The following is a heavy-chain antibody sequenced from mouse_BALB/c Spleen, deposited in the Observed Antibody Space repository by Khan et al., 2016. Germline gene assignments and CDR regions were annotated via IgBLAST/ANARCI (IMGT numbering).Heavy chain of an antibody. Sequence: EVELVESGGGLVQPGGSLKLSCAASGCDFSRYWMSWVRQAPGKGLEWIGEINPDSSTINYTPSLKDKFIISRDNAKNTLYLQMSKVGSEDTALYYWASTFGDFDVWGAGTTVTVSS. J-gene: IGHJ1*01. CDR1: GCDFSRYW. V-gene: IGHV4-1*02. CDR2: INPDSSTI. CDR3: ASTFGDFDV. D-gene: IGHD3-1*01.